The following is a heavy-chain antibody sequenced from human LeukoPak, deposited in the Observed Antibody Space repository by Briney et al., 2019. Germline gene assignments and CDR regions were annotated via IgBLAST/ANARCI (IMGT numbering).Heavy chain of an antibody. V-gene: IGHV3-20*04. Sequence: GGSLRLSCAASGFTFDDYGMSWVRQAPGKRLEWVSGINWNGGSTGYADSVKGRFTISRDNAKNSLYLQMNSLRAEDTALYYCARDRARIAAAGLIYYFDYWGQGTLVTVSS. CDR1: GFTFDDYG. CDR2: INWNGGST. D-gene: IGHD6-13*01. J-gene: IGHJ4*02. CDR3: ARDRARIAAAGLIYYFDY.